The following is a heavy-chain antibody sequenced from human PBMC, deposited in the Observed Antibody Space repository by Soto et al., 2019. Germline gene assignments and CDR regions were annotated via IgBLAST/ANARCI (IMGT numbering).Heavy chain of an antibody. D-gene: IGHD3-22*01. CDR2: ISGSGGST. CDR1: GFTFSSYA. V-gene: IGHV3-23*01. Sequence: GGSLRLSCAASGFTFSSYAMSWVRQAPGKGLEWVSAISGSGGSTYYADSVKGRFTISRDNSKNTLYLQMNSLRAEDTAVYYCAKDRRYYYDSSGYHDYWGQGTLVTVSS. J-gene: IGHJ4*02. CDR3: AKDRRYYYDSSGYHDY.